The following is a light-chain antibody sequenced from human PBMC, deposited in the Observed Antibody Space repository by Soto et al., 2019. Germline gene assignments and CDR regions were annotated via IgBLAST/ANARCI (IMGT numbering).Light chain of an antibody. J-gene: IGKJ4*01. CDR3: QQSYRLPPT. V-gene: IGKV1-39*01. CDR1: QRISTF. CDR2: SAS. Sequence: DIQMTQSPSSLSAFVGDSVTITCHASQRISTFLNWYHQKPGKAPKLLIYSASYLQSGVPSNFSGSGSGTDFTLSIVTLQPEDFGTYFCQQSYRLPPTFGGGTKVDIK.